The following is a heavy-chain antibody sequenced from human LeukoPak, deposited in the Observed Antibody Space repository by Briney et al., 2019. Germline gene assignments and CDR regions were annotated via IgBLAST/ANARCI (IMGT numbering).Heavy chain of an antibody. CDR3: ARESSLSGYSSDAFDI. D-gene: IGHD3-22*01. Sequence: GAPVKVSCKASGYTFTSYYMHWVRQAPGQGLEWMGVINPSGGSTSYAQKFQGRVTMTRDTSTSTVYMELSRLRSDDTAVYYCARESSLSGYSSDAFDIWGQGTMVTVSS. CDR1: GYTFTSYY. V-gene: IGHV1-46*01. CDR2: INPSGGST. J-gene: IGHJ3*02.